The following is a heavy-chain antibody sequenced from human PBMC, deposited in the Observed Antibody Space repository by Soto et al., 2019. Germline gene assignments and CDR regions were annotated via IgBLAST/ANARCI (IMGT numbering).Heavy chain of an antibody. Sequence: QVQLVQSGAEVKKPGASVKVSCKASGYTFTSYGISWVRQAPGQGLEWMGWISAYNGNTNNAQKLQGRVPITTATSTNTPYMELWSLKSHDTAVYYCASDTAYASDSWGQGTLVTVSS. D-gene: IGHD2-21*02. V-gene: IGHV1-18*01. CDR3: ASDTAYASDS. J-gene: IGHJ4*02. CDR2: ISAYNGNT. CDR1: GYTFTSYG.